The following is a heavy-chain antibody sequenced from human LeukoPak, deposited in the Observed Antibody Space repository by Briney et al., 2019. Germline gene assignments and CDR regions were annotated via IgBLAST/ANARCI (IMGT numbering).Heavy chain of an antibody. CDR3: AKRGIVIRAVIIIGFHKEAYYFDY. CDR2: ISERGGST. D-gene: IGHD3-10*01. Sequence: GSLRLSCVVSGITLSNYGMSWVRQAPGKRLEWVSGISERGGSTNYAASVKGRFIISRDTSKNTVYLQMNSLRVEDTAVYFCAKRGIVIRAVIIIGFHKEAYYFDYWGQGILVTVSS. J-gene: IGHJ4*02. V-gene: IGHV3-23*01. CDR1: GITLSNYG.